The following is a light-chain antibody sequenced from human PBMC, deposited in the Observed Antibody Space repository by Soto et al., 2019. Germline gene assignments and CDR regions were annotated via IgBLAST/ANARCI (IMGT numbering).Light chain of an antibody. Sequence: DIQMTQSPSTLSASVGDRVTITCRASQSISSWLAWYQQKPGKAPKLLIYKASSLESGVPTRFSGNGSGPEFTLNISSLEPDDFATYPCQQYNSYPTWTFGQGTKVEIK. V-gene: IGKV1-5*03. CDR3: QQYNSYPTWT. CDR1: QSISSW. CDR2: KAS. J-gene: IGKJ1*01.